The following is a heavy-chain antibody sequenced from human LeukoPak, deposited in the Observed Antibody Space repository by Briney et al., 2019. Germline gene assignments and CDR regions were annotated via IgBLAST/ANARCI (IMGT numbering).Heavy chain of an antibody. J-gene: IGHJ4*02. CDR2: IYYSGST. D-gene: IGHD5-18*01. Sequence: SETLSLTCTVSGGSIRSSYYYWGWIRQPPGKGLEWIGSIYYSGSTYYNPSLKSRVTISVDTSKNQFSLKLSSVTAADTAVYYCARSGYSYGCGYDYWGQGTLVTVSS. V-gene: IGHV4-39*01. CDR1: GGSIRSSYYY. CDR3: ARSGYSYGCGYDY.